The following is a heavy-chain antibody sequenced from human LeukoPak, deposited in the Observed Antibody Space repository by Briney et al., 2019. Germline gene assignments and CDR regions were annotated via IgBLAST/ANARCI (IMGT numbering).Heavy chain of an antibody. V-gene: IGHV3-74*01. Sequence: GGSLRLSCAASGFTFSSYWMHWVRQAPGKGLVWVSRINSDGSSTSYADSVKGRFTISRDNSKNTLYLQMNSLRAEDTAVYYCAALIDYYDSSGYNPGDAFDIWGQGTMVTVSS. CDR1: GFTFSSYW. J-gene: IGHJ3*02. CDR3: AALIDYYDSSGYNPGDAFDI. D-gene: IGHD3-22*01. CDR2: INSDGSST.